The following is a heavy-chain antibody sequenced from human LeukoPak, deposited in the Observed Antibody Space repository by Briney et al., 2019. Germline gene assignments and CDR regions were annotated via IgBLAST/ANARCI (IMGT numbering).Heavy chain of an antibody. V-gene: IGHV5-51*01. D-gene: IGHD3-3*01. Sequence: GESLKISCKGSGYSFTSYWIGWVRQLPGKGLEWMGIIYPGDADTRYSPSFQGQVTISADKSISTAYRQWSSLKASDTAMYYCARQASSDFWSGYSAFDYWGQGTLVTVSA. CDR2: IYPGDADT. CDR1: GYSFTSYW. CDR3: ARQASSDFWSGYSAFDY. J-gene: IGHJ4*02.